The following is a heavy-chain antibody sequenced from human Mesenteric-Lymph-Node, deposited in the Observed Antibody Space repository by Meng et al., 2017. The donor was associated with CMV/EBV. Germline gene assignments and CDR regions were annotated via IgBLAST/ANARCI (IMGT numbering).Heavy chain of an antibody. CDR1: GLTCSNSW. CDR3: AREGVGASYYFDY. Sequence: ASGLTCSNSWVDWVRQATGKGLVWVSRINSDGSSTSYADSVKGRFTISRDNAKNTLYLQMNSLRAEDTAVYYCAREGVGASYYFDYWGQGTLVTVSS. J-gene: IGHJ4*02. V-gene: IGHV3-74*01. D-gene: IGHD1-26*01. CDR2: INSDGSST.